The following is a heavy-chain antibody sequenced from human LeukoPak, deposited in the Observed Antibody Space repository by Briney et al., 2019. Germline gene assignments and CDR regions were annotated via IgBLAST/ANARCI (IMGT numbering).Heavy chain of an antibody. V-gene: IGHV3-11*01. CDR1: GFTFSDYY. CDR2: ISSSGSTI. J-gene: IGHJ5*02. D-gene: IGHD6-19*01. CDR3: ARGESIAVAGTAYNWFDP. Sequence: GGSLRLSCAASGFTFSDYYMSWIRQAPGKGLEWVSCISSSGSTIYYADSVKGRFTISRDNAKNSLYLQMNSLRAEDTAVYYCARGESIAVAGTAYNWFDPWGREPWSPSPQ.